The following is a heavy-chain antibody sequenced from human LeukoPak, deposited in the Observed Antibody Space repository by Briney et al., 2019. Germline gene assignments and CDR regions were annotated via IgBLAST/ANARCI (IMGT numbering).Heavy chain of an antibody. J-gene: IGHJ5*02. V-gene: IGHV3-48*04. CDR1: GFTFSTYS. Sequence: PGGSLRLSCAASGFTFSTYSMNWVRQAPGKGLEWISYISNTGSPIYYADSVKGRFSISRDNARNSLYLQMNSLRAEDTAVYSCTRTIYSTTWERWFDPWGQGTLVTVSS. D-gene: IGHD5-18*01. CDR3: TRTIYSTTWERWFDP. CDR2: ISNTGSPI.